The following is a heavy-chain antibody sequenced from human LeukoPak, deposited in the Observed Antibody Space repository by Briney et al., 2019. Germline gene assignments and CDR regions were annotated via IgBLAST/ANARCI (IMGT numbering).Heavy chain of an antibody. V-gene: IGHV1-69*13. Sequence: SVKVSCKASGGTFSSYAISWVRQAPGQGLEWMGGIIPIFGTANYAQKFQGRVTVTADESTSTAYMELSSLRSEDTAVYYCARLGDILTGHPFDYWGQGTLVTVSP. CDR1: GGTFSSYA. J-gene: IGHJ4*02. CDR3: ARLGDILTGHPFDY. CDR2: IIPIFGTA. D-gene: IGHD3-9*01.